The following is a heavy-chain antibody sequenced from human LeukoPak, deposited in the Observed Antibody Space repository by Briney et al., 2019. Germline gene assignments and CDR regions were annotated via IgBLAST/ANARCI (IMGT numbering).Heavy chain of an antibody. J-gene: IGHJ6*02. Sequence: SLKVSCKASAGTFSSYTISWVRQAPGQGLEWMGRIIPILGIANYAQKFQGRVTITADKSTSTAYMELSSLRSEDTAVYYCAREGITMVRGFYYGMDVWGQGTTVTVSS. CDR2: IIPILGIA. CDR3: AREGITMVRGFYYGMDV. V-gene: IGHV1-69*04. CDR1: AGTFSSYT. D-gene: IGHD3-10*01.